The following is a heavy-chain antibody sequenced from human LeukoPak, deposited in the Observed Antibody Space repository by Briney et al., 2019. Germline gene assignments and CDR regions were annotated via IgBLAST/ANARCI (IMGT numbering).Heavy chain of an antibody. J-gene: IGHJ4*02. CDR3: ARRVYRGFGDSSGYYGPYFDY. D-gene: IGHD3-22*01. Sequence: SETLSLTCTVSGGSISSSGYSWGWIRQPPGKGLEWIGSIYYGGSTYYYPSPKSRVTMSVDTSKNQFSLKLSSVTAADTAVYYCARRVYRGFGDSSGYYGPYFDYWGQGTLVIVSS. V-gene: IGHV4-39*01. CDR1: GGSISSSGYS. CDR2: IYYGGST.